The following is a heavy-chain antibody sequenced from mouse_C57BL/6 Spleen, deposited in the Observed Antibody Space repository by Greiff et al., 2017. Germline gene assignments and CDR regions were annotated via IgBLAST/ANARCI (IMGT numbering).Heavy chain of an antibody. V-gene: IGHV1-22*01. CDR1: GYTFTDYN. Sequence: EVQLQQSGPELVKPGASVKMSCKASGYTFTDYNMHWVKQSPGKSLEWIGYINPNNGGTSYNQKFKGKATLTVNKSSSAAYMENRSLTSEDSAVYDCARKDYGNYFDYWGQGTTLTVSS. D-gene: IGHD2-1*01. J-gene: IGHJ2*01. CDR2: INPNNGGT. CDR3: ARKDYGNYFDY.